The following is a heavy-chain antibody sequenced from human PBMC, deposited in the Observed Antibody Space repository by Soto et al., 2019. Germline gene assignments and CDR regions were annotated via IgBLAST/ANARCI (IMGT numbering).Heavy chain of an antibody. J-gene: IGHJ4*02. CDR3: ARDRGIVVVTYYFDY. CDR1: GFTFSSYA. V-gene: IGHV3-23*01. CDR2: ISGSGGST. Sequence: EVQLLESGGGLVQPGGSLRLSCAASGFTFSSYAMSWVRQAPGKGLEWVSAISGSGGSTYYADSVKGRFTISRDNSKNTLYLQMNSLRAEDTAVYYCARDRGIVVVTYYFDYWGQGTLVTVSS. D-gene: IGHD2-21*02.